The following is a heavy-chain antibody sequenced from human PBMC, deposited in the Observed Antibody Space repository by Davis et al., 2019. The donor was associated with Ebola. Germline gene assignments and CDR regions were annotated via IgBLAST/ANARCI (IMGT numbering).Heavy chain of an antibody. J-gene: IGHJ4*02. CDR1: EFTFSSYT. D-gene: IGHD3-22*01. CDR2: ISSSGGST. V-gene: IGHV3-23*01. Sequence: GESLKISCAASEFTFSSYTMSWVRQAPGKGLEWVSGISSSGGSTYYADSVKGRFTISRDNSKNTLYLQMNSLRAEDTAVYYCARVRWTSGYYFDYWGQGTLVTVSS. CDR3: ARVRWTSGYYFDY.